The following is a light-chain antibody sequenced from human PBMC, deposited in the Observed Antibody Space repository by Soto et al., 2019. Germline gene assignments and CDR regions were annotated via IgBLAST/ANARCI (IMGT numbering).Light chain of an antibody. CDR2: YNS. V-gene: IGLV3-21*04. CDR1: NIGSKS. CDR3: QVWDNSSDHVV. J-gene: IGLJ2*01. Sequence: VVTQPPSVSVPPGKTARITCGGNNIGSKSVQWYQQKPGQAPVSVIYYNSDRPSGIPERFSGSNSGNTATLTISRVEAGDEADYYCQVWDNSSDHVVFGGWTKLTVL.